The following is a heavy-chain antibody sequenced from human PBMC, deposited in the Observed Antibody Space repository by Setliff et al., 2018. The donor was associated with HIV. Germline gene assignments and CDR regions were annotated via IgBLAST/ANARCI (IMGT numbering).Heavy chain of an antibody. J-gene: IGHJ6*02. CDR1: GFSFESHW. CDR3: ARRGSSNFDSSRWFYYGLDV. Sequence: GGSLRLSCAVSGFSFESHWMHWVRQAPGKGLEWVSSIIGHGGNTWYADSVKGRFTISRDNAKNSLYLQMNSLRAEDTALYYCARRGSSNFDSSRWFYYGLDVWGQGTTVTVSS. D-gene: IGHD3-22*01. CDR2: IIGHGGNT. V-gene: IGHV3-21*01.